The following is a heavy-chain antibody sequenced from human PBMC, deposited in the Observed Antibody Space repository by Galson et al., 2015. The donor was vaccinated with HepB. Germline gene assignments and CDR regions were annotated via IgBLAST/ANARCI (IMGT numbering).Heavy chain of an antibody. J-gene: IGHJ4*02. V-gene: IGHV3-30*03. Sequence: SLRLSCATSGFTFTAYNMHWVRQAPVKGLEWLAIISGDGKTTFYADSVRGRFTISRDNSKNTVSLQMNSLRPDDTAVYYRARDFNWNCDSWGQGILVTVSS. CDR2: ISGDGKTT. CDR1: GFTFTAYN. D-gene: IGHD1-1*01. CDR3: ARDFNWNCDS.